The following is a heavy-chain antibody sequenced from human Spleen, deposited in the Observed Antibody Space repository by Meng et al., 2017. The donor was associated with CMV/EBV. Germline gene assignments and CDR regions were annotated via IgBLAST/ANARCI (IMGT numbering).Heavy chain of an antibody. Sequence: GESLKISCTASGFSFTTFWMSWVRQAPGKGLEWVANINQPGSESYYVDSVKGRFTISRDNAQDSLYLQMNSLRAEDTAVYYCASHSMSNFFPYWGQATLVTVSS. CDR3: ASHSMSNFFPY. CDR2: INQPGSES. CDR1: GFSFTTFW. V-gene: IGHV3-7*01. J-gene: IGHJ4*02. D-gene: IGHD4-11*01.